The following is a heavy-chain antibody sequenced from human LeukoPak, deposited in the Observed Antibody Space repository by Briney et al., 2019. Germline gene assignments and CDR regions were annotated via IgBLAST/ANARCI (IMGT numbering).Heavy chain of an antibody. Sequence: GGSLRLSCAASGFTFSNYAMNWVRQAPGKGLEWVSGISGSGSFTYYADSVKGRFTISRDNSKNTLYLQMNSLRAEDTAVYYCANLIVGADWGQGTLVTVSS. J-gene: IGHJ4*02. CDR3: ANLIVGAD. V-gene: IGHV3-23*01. D-gene: IGHD1-26*01. CDR1: GFTFSNYA. CDR2: ISGSGSFT.